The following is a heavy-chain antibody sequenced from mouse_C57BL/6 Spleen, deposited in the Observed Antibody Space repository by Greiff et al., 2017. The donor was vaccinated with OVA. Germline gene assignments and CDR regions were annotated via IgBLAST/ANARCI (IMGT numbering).Heavy chain of an antibody. Sequence: EVKLVESGGGLVKPGGSLKLSCAASGFTFRDYGMHWVRQAPEKGLEWVAYISSGSSTIYYADTVKGRFTIARENANNTLYLQMTSLRSEDTAMYYCARRTTVVAIDYWGQGTTLTVSS. CDR3: ARRTTVVAIDY. CDR1: GFTFRDYG. D-gene: IGHD1-1*01. V-gene: IGHV5-17*01. J-gene: IGHJ2*01. CDR2: ISSGSSTI.